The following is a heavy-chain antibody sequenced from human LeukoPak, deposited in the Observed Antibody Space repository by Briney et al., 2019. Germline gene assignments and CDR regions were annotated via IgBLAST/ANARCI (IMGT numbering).Heavy chain of an antibody. V-gene: IGHV4-59*01. CDR1: GGSISSYY. Sequence: SETLSLTCTVSGGSISSYYWSWIRQPPGKGLEWIGYIYYSGSTNYNPSLKSRVTVSVDTSKNQFSLKLSSVTAADTAVYYCARARSCSWYPDYWGQGTLVTVSS. CDR2: IYYSGST. J-gene: IGHJ4*02. CDR3: ARARSCSWYPDY. D-gene: IGHD6-13*01.